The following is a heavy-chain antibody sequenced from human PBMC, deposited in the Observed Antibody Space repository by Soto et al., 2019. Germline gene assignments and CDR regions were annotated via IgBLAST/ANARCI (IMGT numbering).Heavy chain of an antibody. CDR1: GFRFSGYG. D-gene: IGHD2-15*01. CDR2: ISGDGSKK. J-gene: IGHJ4*02. Sequence: GWSLRLSCAVSGFRFSGYGMHWVRQAPGKGLEWLAAISGDGSKKYFGDSVKGRFTISRDNSKNTLDLQINRLRAEDTAVYYCAKDSRRGSAKYYFDSWVQGTLVTV. V-gene: IGHV3-30*18. CDR3: AKDSRRGSAKYYFDS.